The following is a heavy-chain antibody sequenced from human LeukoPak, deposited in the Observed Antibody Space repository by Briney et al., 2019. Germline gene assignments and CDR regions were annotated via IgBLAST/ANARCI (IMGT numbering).Heavy chain of an antibody. J-gene: IGHJ6*03. CDR1: GYIFTGYY. CDR2: INPNSGGT. CDR3: AATPVLLWFGEPYYYYMDV. V-gene: IGHV1-2*02. D-gene: IGHD3-10*01. Sequence: ASVKVSCKASGYIFTGYYMHWVRQAPGQGLEWMGWINPNSGGTNYAQKFQGRVTMTRDTSISTAYMELSRLRSDDTAVYYCAATPVLLWFGEPYYYYMDVWGKGTTVTVSS.